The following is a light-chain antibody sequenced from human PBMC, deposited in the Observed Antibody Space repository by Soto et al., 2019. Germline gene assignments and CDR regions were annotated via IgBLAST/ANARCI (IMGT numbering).Light chain of an antibody. CDR1: QSVLYTSNNQNY. CDR3: QQYYLVPFT. Sequence: DIVMTQSPDSLGVSLGERATINCKSSQSVLYTSNNQNYLAWYQQKSGQPPKLLIYGASARESEGPARFSGSGSGTDFTLTINGLQADDVAFYYCQQYYLVPFTFGPGTKVDIK. V-gene: IGKV4-1*01. J-gene: IGKJ3*01. CDR2: GAS.